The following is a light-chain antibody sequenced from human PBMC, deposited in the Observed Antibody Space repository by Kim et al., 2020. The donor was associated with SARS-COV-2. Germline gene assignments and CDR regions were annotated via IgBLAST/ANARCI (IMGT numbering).Light chain of an antibody. V-gene: IGLV2-23*02. CDR1: SSDVGSYNH. Sequence: GQSITISCTGTSSDVGSYNHVYWYQQHPGKVPKVMIYEVSKRPSGVSDRCSGAKAGNTASLTISGLQAEDEADYYCFSYASTITFVFGTGTKVTVL. J-gene: IGLJ1*01. CDR3: FSYASTITFV. CDR2: EVS.